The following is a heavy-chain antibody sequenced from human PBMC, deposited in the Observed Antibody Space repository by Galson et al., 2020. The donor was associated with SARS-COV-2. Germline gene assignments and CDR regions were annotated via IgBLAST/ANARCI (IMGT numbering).Heavy chain of an antibody. Sequence: GGSLRLSCAASGFTFSSYAMHWVRQAPGKGLEWVAVISYDGSNKYYADSVKGRFTISRDNSKNTLYLQMNSLRAEDTAVYYCAREGLADTAMAREVYFDYWGQGTLVTVSS. CDR3: AREGLADTAMAREVYFDY. J-gene: IGHJ4*02. D-gene: IGHD5-18*01. CDR2: ISYDGSNK. CDR1: GFTFSSYA. V-gene: IGHV3-30-3*01.